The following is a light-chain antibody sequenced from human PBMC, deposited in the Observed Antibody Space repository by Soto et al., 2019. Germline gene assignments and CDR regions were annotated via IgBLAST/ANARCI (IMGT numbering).Light chain of an antibody. CDR1: SSDVGGYNY. CDR3: SSYTTRSSYV. Sequence: QSALTQPASVSGSPGQSITISCTGTSSDVGGYNYVSWYQQHPGKAPKLMIWDVYNRPSGVSHRFSGSKSGNTASLTIFGLQAEDEADYHCSSYTTRSSYVFGTGTKVTVL. J-gene: IGLJ1*01. CDR2: DVY. V-gene: IGLV2-14*01.